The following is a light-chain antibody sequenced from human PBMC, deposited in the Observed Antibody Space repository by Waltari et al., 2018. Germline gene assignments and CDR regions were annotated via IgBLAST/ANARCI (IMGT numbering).Light chain of an antibody. CDR3: QQYNKWPPLT. CDR2: GAS. Sequence: EVLMTPSQATLYMSPGERVTLSSRARQNIHDNLAWYQQKPGQAPRLLIYGASTRATDIPARFRGSGSGTEFTLTINSLQSEDLGIYYCQQYNKWPPLTFGGGTKVEIK. J-gene: IGKJ4*01. CDR1: QNIHDN. V-gene: IGKV3-15*01.